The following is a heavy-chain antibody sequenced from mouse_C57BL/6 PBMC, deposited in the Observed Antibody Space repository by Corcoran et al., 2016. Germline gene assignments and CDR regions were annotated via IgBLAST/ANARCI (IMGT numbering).Heavy chain of an antibody. V-gene: IGHV1-18*01. Sequence: EVQLQQSGPELVKPGASVKIPCKASGYTFTDYNMDWVKQSHGKSLEWIGDINPNNGGTIYNQKFKGKATLTVAKSSSTAYMELRSLTSEDTAVYYCARSDYGMLDYWGQGTTLTVSS. CDR3: ARSDYGMLDY. CDR1: GYTFTDYN. D-gene: IGHD2-1*01. J-gene: IGHJ2*01. CDR2: INPNNGGT.